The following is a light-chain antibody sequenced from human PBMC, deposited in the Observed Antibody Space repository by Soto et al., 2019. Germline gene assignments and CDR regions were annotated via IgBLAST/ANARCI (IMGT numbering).Light chain of an antibody. CDR3: QQYHNWPQS. V-gene: IGKV3-15*01. J-gene: IGKJ1*01. CDR2: GAS. CDR1: QRVSSN. Sequence: EIVMTQAPATLSVSRGERATLSCRASQRVSSNLARYQQKPGQAPRLHIYGASTRATGIPARFSGSGSGTECTLTISSQQSEDFAVYYCQQYHNWPQSFGQGTNVEIK.